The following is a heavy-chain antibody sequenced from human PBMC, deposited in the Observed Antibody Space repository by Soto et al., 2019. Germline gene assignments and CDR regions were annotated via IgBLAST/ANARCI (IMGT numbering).Heavy chain of an antibody. CDR1: AGSISSGGYY. V-gene: IGHV4-31*03. Sequence: QVQLQESGPGLVKPSQTLSLTCTVSAGSISSGGYYWTWIRQHPGKGLALIGYNYYSGITYYNPSLKSRVSISLVTAQNQFPLTLSSVTAADTAVYYCARCSSRVGLYYGMDLWGPGTTVTVS. CDR3: ARCSSRVGLYYGMDL. D-gene: IGHD2-2*01. CDR2: NYYSGIT. J-gene: IGHJ6*02.